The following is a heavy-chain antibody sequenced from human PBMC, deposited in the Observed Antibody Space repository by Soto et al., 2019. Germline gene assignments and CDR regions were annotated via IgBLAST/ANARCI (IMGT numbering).Heavy chain of an antibody. J-gene: IGHJ3*02. Sequence: ASVKVSCKASGYTFTSYGISWVRQAPGQGLEWMGWISAYNGNTNYAQKLQGRVNMTTDTSTSTAYMELRSLRSDDTAVYYCARDGMGRTTVTTGLFDIWGQGTMVTVSS. CDR3: ARDGMGRTTVTTGLFDI. D-gene: IGHD4-17*01. CDR2: ISAYNGNT. CDR1: GYTFTSYG. V-gene: IGHV1-18*01.